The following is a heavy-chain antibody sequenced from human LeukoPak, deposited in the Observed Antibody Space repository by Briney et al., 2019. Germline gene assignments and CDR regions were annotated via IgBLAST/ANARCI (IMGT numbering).Heavy chain of an antibody. Sequence: SETLSLTCAVSGGSISSSNWWSWVRQPPVKGLEWIGEIYHSGSTNYNPSLKSRVTISVDKSKNQFSLKLSSVTAADKAVYYCARVPGPNWFDPRGQGTLVTVSS. CDR3: ARVPGPNWFDP. CDR1: GGSISSSNW. CDR2: IYHSGST. J-gene: IGHJ5*02. V-gene: IGHV4-4*02.